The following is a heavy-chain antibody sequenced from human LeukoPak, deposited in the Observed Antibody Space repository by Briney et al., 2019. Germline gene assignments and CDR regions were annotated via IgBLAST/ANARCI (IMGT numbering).Heavy chain of an antibody. J-gene: IGHJ4*02. D-gene: IGHD7-27*01. CDR1: GGSISSSSYY. CDR3: AIFRPGADY. CDR2: IYYSGST. V-gene: IGHV4-39*07. Sequence: PSEILSLTRTVSGGSISSSSYYWGWIRQPPGKGLEWIGSIYYSGSTYYNPSLKSRVTISVDTSKNQFSLKLSSVTAADTAVYYCAIFRPGADYWGQGTLVTVSS.